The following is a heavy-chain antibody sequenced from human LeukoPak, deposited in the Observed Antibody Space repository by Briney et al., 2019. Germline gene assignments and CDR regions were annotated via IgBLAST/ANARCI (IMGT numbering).Heavy chain of an antibody. J-gene: IGHJ4*02. Sequence: ASVKVSCKASGGTFSSYAISWVRQAPGQGLEWMGGIIPIFGTTNYAQKFQGRVTISTDESTSTAYMELRSLRSDDTAVYYCASYDSTGYWGQGTLVTVSS. CDR2: IIPIFGTT. V-gene: IGHV1-69*05. CDR3: ASYDSTGY. CDR1: GGTFSSYA. D-gene: IGHD3-3*01.